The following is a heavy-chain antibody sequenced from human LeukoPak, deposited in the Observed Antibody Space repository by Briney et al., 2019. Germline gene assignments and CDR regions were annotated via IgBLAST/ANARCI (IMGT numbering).Heavy chain of an antibody. CDR3: AKRGVVIRVILVGFHKEANYFDS. J-gene: IGHJ4*02. CDR2: ISDSGGRT. Sequence: PGGSLRLSCAVSGLTLSNYGMSWVRQAPGKGLEWVAGISDSGGRTKYADSVKGRFTISRDNPKNTLYLQMNSLRPEDTAVYFCAKRGVVIRVILVGFHKEANYFDSWGQGVLVTVSS. CDR1: GLTLSNYG. D-gene: IGHD3-22*01. V-gene: IGHV3-23*01.